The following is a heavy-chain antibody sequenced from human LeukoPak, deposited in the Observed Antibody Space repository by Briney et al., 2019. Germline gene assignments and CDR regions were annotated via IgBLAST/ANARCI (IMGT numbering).Heavy chain of an antibody. Sequence: SETLSLTCTVSGGSISSSSYYWGWIRQPPGKGLEWIGSIYYSGSTYYNPSLKSRVTISVDTSKNQFSLKLSSVTAADTAVYYCAGDSLAVAGTDYWAQGTLVTVSS. J-gene: IGHJ4*02. CDR2: IYYSGST. CDR3: AGDSLAVAGTDY. CDR1: GGSISSSSYY. V-gene: IGHV4-39*07. D-gene: IGHD6-19*01.